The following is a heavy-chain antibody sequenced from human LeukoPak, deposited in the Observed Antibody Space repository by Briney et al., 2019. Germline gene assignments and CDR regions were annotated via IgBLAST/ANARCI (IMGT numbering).Heavy chain of an antibody. D-gene: IGHD2-2*01. CDR1: GYTLTGYY. CDR3: ARAGDLGYCSSTSCTDFDY. J-gene: IGHJ4*02. Sequence: GASVKVSCKASGYTLTGYYMHWVRQAPGQGLEGMGRINPNSGGTNYAQKFQGRVTMTRDTSISTAYMELSRLRSDDTAVYYCARAGDLGYCSSTSCTDFDYWGQGTLVTVSS. V-gene: IGHV1-2*06. CDR2: INPNSGGT.